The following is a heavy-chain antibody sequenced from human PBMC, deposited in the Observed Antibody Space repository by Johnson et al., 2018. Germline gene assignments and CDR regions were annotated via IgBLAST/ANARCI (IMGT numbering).Heavy chain of an antibody. V-gene: IGHV3-30*03. CDR1: GFTFSSYG. CDR3: ARPGSPISEGQDAFDI. Sequence: VQLVESGGGVVQPGRSLRLSCAASGFTFSSYGMHWVRQAPGKGLEWVAVISYDGSNKYYADSVKGRFTISRDNSKNTLYLQMNSLQAEDTAVYYCARPGSPISEGQDAFDIWGQGTMVTVSS. J-gene: IGHJ3*02. CDR2: ISYDGSNK. D-gene: IGHD3-3*01.